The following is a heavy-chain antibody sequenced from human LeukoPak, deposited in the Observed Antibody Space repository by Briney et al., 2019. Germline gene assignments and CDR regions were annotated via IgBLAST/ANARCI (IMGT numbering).Heavy chain of an antibody. D-gene: IGHD3-22*01. CDR2: IYYSGST. J-gene: IGHJ3*02. CDR1: GGSISSSTYY. V-gene: IGHV4-39*01. CDR3: ARSYRVTTMIVVPKNAFDI. Sequence: SETLSLTCTASGGSISSSTYYWDWIRQPPGKGLEWIGSIYYSGSTYYNPSLKSRVTVSVDTSKNQFSLKLTSVTAADTAVYYCARSYRVTTMIVVPKNAFDIWGQGTMVTVSS.